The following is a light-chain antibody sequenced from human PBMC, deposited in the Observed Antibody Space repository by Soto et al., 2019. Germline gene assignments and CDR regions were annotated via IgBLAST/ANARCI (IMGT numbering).Light chain of an antibody. Sequence: QSVLTQPPSVSGAPGQRVTISCTGSSSNIGAGYDVHWYQQLPGTAPKLLIYDNSNRPSGVPDRFSGSKSGTSASLAITGLQAEDEVDYYCQSYDRSLSGSRVFGTGTKVTV. CDR2: DNS. CDR3: QSYDRSLSGSRV. J-gene: IGLJ1*01. V-gene: IGLV1-40*01. CDR1: SSNIGAGYD.